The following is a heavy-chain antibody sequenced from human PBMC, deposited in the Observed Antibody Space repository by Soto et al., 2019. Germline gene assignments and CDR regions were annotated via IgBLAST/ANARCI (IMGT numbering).Heavy chain of an antibody. J-gene: IGHJ6*02. CDR2: IVPIVDTA. D-gene: IGHD6-13*01. Sequence: GASVKVSCKTSGGTFSSYAISWVRQAPGQGLEWMGGIVPIVDTATYAQKFQGRVTITADESTSTAYMELSRLRSDDTAVYYCAAGEWQQLDYYGMDVWGQGTTVTGSS. V-gene: IGHV1-69*13. CDR3: AAGEWQQLDYYGMDV. CDR1: GGTFSSYA.